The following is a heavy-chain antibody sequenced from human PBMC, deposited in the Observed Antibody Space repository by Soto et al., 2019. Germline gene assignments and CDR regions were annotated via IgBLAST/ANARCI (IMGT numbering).Heavy chain of an antibody. D-gene: IGHD3-22*01. Sequence: VALVKVSCKASGGTFSSYTISWVRQAPGQGLEWMGRIIPILGIANYAQKFQGRVTITADKSTSTAYMELSSLRSEDTAVYYCARDYYDSRGYPDYWGQGTLVTVSS. J-gene: IGHJ4*02. CDR3: ARDYYDSRGYPDY. V-gene: IGHV1-69*04. CDR1: GGTFSSYT. CDR2: IIPILGIA.